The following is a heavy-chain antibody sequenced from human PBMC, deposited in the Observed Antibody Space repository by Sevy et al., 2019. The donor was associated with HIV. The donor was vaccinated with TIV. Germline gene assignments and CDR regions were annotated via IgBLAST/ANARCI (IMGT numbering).Heavy chain of an antibody. CDR1: GFTFSNVW. J-gene: IGHJ1*01. D-gene: IGHD2-15*01. Sequence: GGSLRLSCAASGFTFSNVWMSWVRQAPGKGLEWVGLFKSKIDGGTTDYAAPVKDRFTISRDDSKNTLYLQMNSLKTEDTGVYCCATEWSLFQHWSQGTLVTVS. V-gene: IGHV3-15*01. CDR2: FKSKIDGGTT. CDR3: ATEWSLFQH.